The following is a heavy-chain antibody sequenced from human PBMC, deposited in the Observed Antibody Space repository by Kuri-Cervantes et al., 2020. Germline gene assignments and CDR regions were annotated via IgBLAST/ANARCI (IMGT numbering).Heavy chain of an antibody. CDR2: IIPIFGTA. D-gene: IGHD4-17*01. CDR1: GGTFSSYA. V-gene: IGHV1-69*13. J-gene: IGHJ4*02. CDR3: ARDYGDYGTADY. Sequence: ASVKVSCKASGGTFSSYAISWVRQAPGQGLEWMGGIIPIFGTANYAQKFQGRVTITADESTSTAYMELSSLRSDDTAVYYCARDYGDYGTADYWGQGTLVTVSS.